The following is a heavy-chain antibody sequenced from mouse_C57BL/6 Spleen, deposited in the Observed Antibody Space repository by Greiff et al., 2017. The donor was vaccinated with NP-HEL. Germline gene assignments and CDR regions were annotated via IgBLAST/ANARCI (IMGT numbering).Heavy chain of an antibody. CDR2: IDPEDGET. V-gene: IGHV14-2*01. J-gene: IGHJ4*01. CDR1: CFHIPDYY. CDR3: AAPYGLYGAMDY. D-gene: IGHD1-1*01. Sequence: VQLQQSVAALFPPVSSVPFSFPASCFHIPDYYLPLVPPLPYQGLEWIGRIDPEDGETKYAPKFQGKATITADTSSNTAYLQLSSLTSEDTAVYYCAAPYGLYGAMDYWGQGTSVTVSS.